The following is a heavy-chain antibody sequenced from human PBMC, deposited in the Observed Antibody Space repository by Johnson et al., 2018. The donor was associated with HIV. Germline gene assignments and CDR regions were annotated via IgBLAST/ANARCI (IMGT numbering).Heavy chain of an antibody. Sequence: QVQLVESGGGVVQPGRSLRLSCAASGFTFSSYGMHWVRQAPGKGLEWVAVIWYDGSNKYYADSVKGRFSISRDNSKNTLSLPMNSLRAEDTAVYYCAKVDTAMVNAFDIGGQGTMVTVSS. V-gene: IGHV3-33*06. CDR1: GFTFSSYG. CDR3: AKVDTAMVNAFDI. J-gene: IGHJ3*02. D-gene: IGHD5-18*01. CDR2: IWYDGSNK.